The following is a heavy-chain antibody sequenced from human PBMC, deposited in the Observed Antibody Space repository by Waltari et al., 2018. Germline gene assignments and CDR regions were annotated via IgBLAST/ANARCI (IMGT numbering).Heavy chain of an antibody. D-gene: IGHD2-15*01. CDR1: GFTFSSYS. V-gene: IGHV3-21*01. CDR3: ASPYSGGNNFDY. Sequence: EVQLVESGGGLVKPGGSLRLSCAASGFTFSSYSMNWVRQAPGKGLEWVSSISSSSSYIYYADSVKGRFTISRDNAKNSLYLQMNSLRAEDTAVYYCASPYSGGNNFDYWGQGTLVTVSS. J-gene: IGHJ4*02. CDR2: ISSSSSYI.